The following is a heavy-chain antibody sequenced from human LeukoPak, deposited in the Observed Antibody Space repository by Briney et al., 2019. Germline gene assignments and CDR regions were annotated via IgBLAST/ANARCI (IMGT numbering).Heavy chain of an antibody. V-gene: IGHV1-18*01. CDR3: ARDLIAARPGWFDP. CDR1: GYTFTTYG. D-gene: IGHD6-6*01. CDR2: ISAYNGNT. Sequence: VASVKVSCEASGYTFTTYGINWVRQALGQGLEWMGWISAYNGNTDYAQNLQGRVTLTTDTSASTAYMELRSLRSDDTAVYYCARDLIAARPGWFDPWGQGTLVTVSS. J-gene: IGHJ5*02.